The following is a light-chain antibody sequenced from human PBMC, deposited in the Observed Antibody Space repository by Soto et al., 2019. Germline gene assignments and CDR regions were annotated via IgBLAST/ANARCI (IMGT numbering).Light chain of an antibody. CDR2: TTN. J-gene: IGLJ1*01. V-gene: IGLV1-40*01. CDR3: AAWDDSLNGRV. CDR1: TSNIGAGYG. Sequence: QSVLTQPPSVSGTPGQRVTISCTGTTSNIGAGYGVHWYQQVPGAAPKLLIYTTNIRASGVPDRFSGSRSDTSASLAISGLQTDDEADYYCAAWDDSLNGRVFGTGTKLTVL.